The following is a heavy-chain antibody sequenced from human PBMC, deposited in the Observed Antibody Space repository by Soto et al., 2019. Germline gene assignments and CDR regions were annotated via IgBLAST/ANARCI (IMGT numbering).Heavy chain of an antibody. V-gene: IGHV4-59*01. CDR3: ARVARASGWFGVDY. CDR2: IYYSGST. CDR1: GGSISSYY. Sequence: SETLSLTCTVSGGSISSYYWSWIRQPPGKGLEWIGYIYYSGSTNYNPSLKSRVTISVDTSKNQFSLKLSSVTAADTAVYYCARVARASGWFGVDYWGQGTLVTVSS. D-gene: IGHD3-10*01. J-gene: IGHJ4*02.